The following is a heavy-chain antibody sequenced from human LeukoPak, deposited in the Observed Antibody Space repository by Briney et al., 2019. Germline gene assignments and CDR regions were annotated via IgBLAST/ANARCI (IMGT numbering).Heavy chain of an antibody. Sequence: ASVKVSCKASGYTFTGYYMHWVRQAPGQGLEWMGWINPNSGGTNYAQKFQGRVTMTRDTSISTAYMELSRLRSDDTAVYHCAREAIAAIAFDYWGQGTLVTVSS. D-gene: IGHD6-25*01. CDR2: INPNSGGT. CDR3: AREAIAAIAFDY. CDR1: GYTFTGYY. V-gene: IGHV1-2*02. J-gene: IGHJ4*02.